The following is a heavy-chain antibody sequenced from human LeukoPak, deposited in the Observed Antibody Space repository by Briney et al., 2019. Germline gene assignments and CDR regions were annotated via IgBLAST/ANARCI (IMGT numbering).Heavy chain of an antibody. CDR1: GFTFDDYA. CDR3: AKDFSRLGWLRFPGWFDP. CDR2: ISWNSGSI. J-gene: IGHJ5*02. V-gene: IGHV3-9*01. D-gene: IGHD5-12*01. Sequence: GRSLRLSCAASGFTFDDYAMHWVRQAPGKGLEWVSGISWNSGSIGYADSVKGRFTISRDNAKNSLYLQMNSLRAEDTALYYCAKDFSRLGWLRFPGWFDPWGQGTLVTVSS.